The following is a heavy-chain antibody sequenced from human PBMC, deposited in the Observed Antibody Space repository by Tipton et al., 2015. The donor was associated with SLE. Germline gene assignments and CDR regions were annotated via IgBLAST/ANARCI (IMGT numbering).Heavy chain of an antibody. Sequence: LRLSCTVSGGSISNYYWSWVRQPAGKGLEWIGRSYPSGSANYNPSLKSRVTMSVDTSKNQFSLKLSSVTAADTAVYYCAREGNCGGDCLNWFDHWGQGTLVTVSS. CDR1: GGSISNYY. CDR2: SYPSGSA. D-gene: IGHD2-21*02. V-gene: IGHV4-4*07. CDR3: AREGNCGGDCLNWFDH. J-gene: IGHJ5*02.